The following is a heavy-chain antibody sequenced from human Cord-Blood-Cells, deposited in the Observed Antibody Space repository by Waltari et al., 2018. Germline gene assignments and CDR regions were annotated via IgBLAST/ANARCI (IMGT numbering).Heavy chain of an antibody. Sequence: QVQLQQWGAGLLKPSETLSLTCAVYGGSFSGYSWSWIRQPPGKGLEWIGEINHSGSTNYNPSLKSRVTISVDTSKNQFSLKLSSVTAADTAVYYCARGSIAAADYWGQGTLVTVSS. CDR1: GGSFSGYS. CDR2: INHSGST. CDR3: ARGSIAAADY. J-gene: IGHJ4*02. D-gene: IGHD6-13*01. V-gene: IGHV4-34*01.